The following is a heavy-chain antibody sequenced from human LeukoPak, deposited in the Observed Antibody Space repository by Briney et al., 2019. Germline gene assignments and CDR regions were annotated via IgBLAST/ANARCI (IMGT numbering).Heavy chain of an antibody. V-gene: IGHV4-34*01. CDR1: GGSFSGYY. Sequence: SETLSLTCVVYGGSFSGYYWSWIRQPPGKGLEWIGEIDQSGTTNHNPSPKSRVTISIDTSKKQFSLTLTSMTAADTAVYYCARVPHYYFGYGYFDTWGQGTRVTVSS. D-gene: IGHD3-10*01. CDR2: IDQSGTT. CDR3: ARVPHYYFGYGYFDT. J-gene: IGHJ4*02.